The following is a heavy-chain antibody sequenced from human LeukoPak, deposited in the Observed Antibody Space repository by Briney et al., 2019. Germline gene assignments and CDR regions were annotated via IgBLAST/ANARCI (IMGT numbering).Heavy chain of an antibody. D-gene: IGHD3-3*01. CDR3: ASDVRDFWSGYYPENWFDP. J-gene: IGHJ5*02. Sequence: GASVKVSCKTSGYTFTGYYMHWVRQAPGQGLEWMGWINPNSGGTNYAQKFQGRVTMTRDTSISTAYMELSRLRSDDTAVYYCASDVRDFWSGYYPENWFDPWGQGTLVTVSS. CDR2: INPNSGGT. V-gene: IGHV1-2*02. CDR1: GYTFTGYY.